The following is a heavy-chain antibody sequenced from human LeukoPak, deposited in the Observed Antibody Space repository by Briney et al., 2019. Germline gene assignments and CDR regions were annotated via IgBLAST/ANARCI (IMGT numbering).Heavy chain of an antibody. Sequence: ASVKVSCKASGYSFTSYYMHWVREASGQGLEWMGRIKHNSGDTKYAKKFQGRVTMTNDTSISTAYMELSRLRSDDTAVYYCARGVIVVEMATIGPFDYWGQGTLVTVSS. CDR3: ARGVIVVEMATIGPFDY. D-gene: IGHD5-24*01. J-gene: IGHJ4*02. CDR2: IKHNSGDT. CDR1: GYSFTSYY. V-gene: IGHV1-2*06.